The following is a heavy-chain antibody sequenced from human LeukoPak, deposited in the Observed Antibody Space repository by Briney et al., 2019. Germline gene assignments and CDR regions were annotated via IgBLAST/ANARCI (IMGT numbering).Heavy chain of an antibody. Sequence: ASVKVSCKVSGYTLTELSMHWVRQAPGKGLEWMGGFDPEDGETIYAQKFQGRVTITRDTSASTAYMELSSLRSEDTAVYYCARDRYYGSGTYNYFDYWGQGTLVTVSS. CDR1: GYTLTELS. J-gene: IGHJ4*02. D-gene: IGHD3-10*01. V-gene: IGHV1-24*01. CDR2: FDPEDGET. CDR3: ARDRYYGSGTYNYFDY.